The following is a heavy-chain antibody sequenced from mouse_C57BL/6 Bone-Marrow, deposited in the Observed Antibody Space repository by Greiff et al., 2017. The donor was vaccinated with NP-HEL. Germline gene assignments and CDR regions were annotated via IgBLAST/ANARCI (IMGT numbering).Heavy chain of an antibody. J-gene: IGHJ4*01. CDR1: GYTFTDYY. CDR2: LNPNNGGN. CDR3: ARATYYDYDGAMDF. Sequence: EVKLQQSGPELVKPGASVKISCKASGYTFTDYYMNWVKQSHGKSLEWIGDLNPNNGGNSYNQKFKGKATLTVDKSSSTAYMELRSLTSEDSAVYYCARATYYDYDGAMDFWGQGTSVTVSS. D-gene: IGHD2-4*01. V-gene: IGHV1-26*01.